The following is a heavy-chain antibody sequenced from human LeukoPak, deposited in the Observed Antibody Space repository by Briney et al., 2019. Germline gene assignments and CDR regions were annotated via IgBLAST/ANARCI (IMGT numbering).Heavy chain of an antibody. D-gene: IGHD2-2*01. Sequence: PSETLSLTCTVSGGSISSCYWSWIRQPSGKGLEWIGYIYTSGSTNYNPSLKSRVTISVDTSKNQFSLKLSSVTAADTAVYYCARLVSARARYCSSTSCFYYYYYMDVWGKGTTVTVSS. J-gene: IGHJ6*03. CDR2: IYTSGST. CDR1: GGSISSCY. V-gene: IGHV4-4*09. CDR3: ARLVSARARYCSSTSCFYYYYYMDV.